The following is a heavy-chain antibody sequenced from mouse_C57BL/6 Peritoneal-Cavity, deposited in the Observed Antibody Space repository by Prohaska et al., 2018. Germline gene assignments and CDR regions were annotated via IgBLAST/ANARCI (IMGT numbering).Heavy chain of an antibody. J-gene: IGHJ1*03. CDR3: MRYGNYWYFDV. CDR2: IKSDGSTI. D-gene: IGHD2-1*01. Sequence: EVQLFETGGGLVQPGGSRGLSCEGSGFTFSGFWISWVRQTPWKTLEWIGDIKSDGSTINYAPSIKDRFTIFRDNDKSTLYLQMSNVRSEDTATYFCMRYGNYWYFDVWGTGTTVTVSS. V-gene: IGHV11-2*01. CDR1: GFTFSGFW.